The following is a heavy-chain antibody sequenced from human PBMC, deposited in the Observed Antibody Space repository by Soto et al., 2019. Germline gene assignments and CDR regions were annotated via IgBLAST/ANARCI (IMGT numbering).Heavy chain of an antibody. Sequence: GGSLRLSCAASGFTVSSNYMSWVRQAPGKGLEWVSVIYSGGSTYYADSVKGRFTISRDNSKNTLYLQMISLRAEDTAVYYCAKTYRSSWYFDYWGQGTLVTVSS. J-gene: IGHJ4*02. CDR2: IYSGGST. CDR3: AKTYRSSWYFDY. CDR1: GFTVSSNY. D-gene: IGHD6-13*01. V-gene: IGHV3-53*01.